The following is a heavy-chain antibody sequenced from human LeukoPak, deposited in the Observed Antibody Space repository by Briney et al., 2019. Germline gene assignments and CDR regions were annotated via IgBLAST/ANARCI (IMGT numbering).Heavy chain of an antibody. V-gene: IGHV4-4*02. D-gene: IGHD6-13*01. CDR1: GGSISSSNW. CDR2: IYHSGST. CDR3: ARSYSTSWYSGFDY. J-gene: IGHJ4*02. Sequence: SGTLSLTCAVSGGSISSSNWWSWVRQPPGKGLEWIGEIYHSGSTNYNPSLKSRVTISVDASKNQFSLSLSSVTAADTAVYYCARSYSTSWYSGFDYWGQGTLVTVSS.